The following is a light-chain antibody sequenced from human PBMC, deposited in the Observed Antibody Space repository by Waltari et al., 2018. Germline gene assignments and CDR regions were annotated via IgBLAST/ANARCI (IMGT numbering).Light chain of an antibody. CDR1: NIGTKS. Sequence: YVLTQPPSVSVDPGKPATLTCGGDNIGTKSVNWYQQKPGQAPVLVMFYDSDRPSEIPGRVSGSNSGNRAALTISWVEAGDEADYHCQVWDDVTDSGVFGGGTKLTVL. V-gene: IGLV3-21*04. CDR2: YDS. CDR3: QVWDDVTDSGV. J-gene: IGLJ3*02.